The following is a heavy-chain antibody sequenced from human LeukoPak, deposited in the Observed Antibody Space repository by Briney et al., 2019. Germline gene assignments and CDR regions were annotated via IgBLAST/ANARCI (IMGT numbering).Heavy chain of an antibody. J-gene: IGHJ4*02. CDR3: SRDPRHNDY. V-gene: IGHV3-11*01. Sequence: GGSLRLSCAASGLTFSDFYMTWIRQAPGKGLELLSYISGSAHDVNYIDSVRGRFTISRDNAKNSLYLHMNSLTVEDTAVYYCSRDPRHNDYWGQGTLVTVSS. CDR1: GLTFSDFY. CDR2: ISGSAHDV.